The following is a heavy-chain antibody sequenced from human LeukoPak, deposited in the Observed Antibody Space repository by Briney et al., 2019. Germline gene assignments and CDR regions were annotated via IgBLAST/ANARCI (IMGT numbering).Heavy chain of an antibody. J-gene: IGHJ4*02. CDR3: ASLRASLRGRRGLAPSPFDY. Sequence: PSETLSLTCAVYGGSFSGYYWSWIRQPPGKGLEWIGEINHSGSTNYNPSLKSRVTISVDTSKNQFSLKLSSVTAADTAVYYCASLRASLRGRRGLAPSPFDYWGQGTLVTVSS. CDR1: GGSFSGYY. V-gene: IGHV4-34*01. D-gene: IGHD4-17*01. CDR2: INHSGST.